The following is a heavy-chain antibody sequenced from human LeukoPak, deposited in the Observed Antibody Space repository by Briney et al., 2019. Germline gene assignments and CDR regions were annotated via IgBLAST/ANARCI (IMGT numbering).Heavy chain of an antibody. CDR2: ISYDGSNK. Sequence: PGRSLRLSCAASGFTFSSYAMHWVRQAPGKGLEWVAVISYDGSNKYYADSVKGRFTISRDNSKNTLYLQMNSLRAEDTAVYYCARVGIHYDKPFDYWGQGTLVTVS. D-gene: IGHD3-16*01. CDR3: ARVGIHYDKPFDY. CDR1: GFTFSSYA. V-gene: IGHV3-30-3*01. J-gene: IGHJ4*02.